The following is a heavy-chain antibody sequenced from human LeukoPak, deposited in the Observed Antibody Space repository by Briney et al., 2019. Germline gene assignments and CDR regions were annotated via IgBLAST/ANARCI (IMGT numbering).Heavy chain of an antibody. Sequence: GASVKVSCKASGYTFTSYGISWVRQAPGQGLEWMGWISAYNGNTNYAQKLQGRVTMTTDTSTSTAYMELRSLRSDDTAVYYCAREGKSHVWFGELTGYYYMDVWGKGTTVTISS. J-gene: IGHJ6*03. D-gene: IGHD3-10*01. CDR2: ISAYNGNT. V-gene: IGHV1-18*01. CDR3: AREGKSHVWFGELTGYYYMDV. CDR1: GYTFTSYG.